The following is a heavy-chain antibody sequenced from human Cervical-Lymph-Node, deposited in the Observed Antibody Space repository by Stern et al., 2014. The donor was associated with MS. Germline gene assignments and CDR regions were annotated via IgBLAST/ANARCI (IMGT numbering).Heavy chain of an antibody. CDR2: IYYSGST. CDR1: GGSISSGGYY. J-gene: IGHJ4*02. D-gene: IGHD3-3*01. CDR3: ARVSYDFWSGYYAFDY. V-gene: IGHV4-31*03. Sequence: QVQLQESGPGLVKPSQTLSLTCTVSGGSISSGGYYLSWIRQHPGEGLEWLGEIYYSGSTYYNPSLKSRVTISVDTSKNQFSLKLSSVTAADTAVYYCARVSYDFWSGYYAFDYWGQGTLVTVSS.